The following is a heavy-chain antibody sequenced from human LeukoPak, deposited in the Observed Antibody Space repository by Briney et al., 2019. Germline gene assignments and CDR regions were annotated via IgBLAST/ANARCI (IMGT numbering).Heavy chain of an antibody. CDR3: ARVRDYGDYSAYYFDY. CDR2: IYYSGST. CDR1: GGSISSGGYY. Sequence: SETLSLTCTVSGGSISSGGYYWSWIRQHPGKGLEWIGYIYYSGSTYYNPPLKSRVTISVDTSKNQFSLKLSSVTAADTAVYYCARVRDYGDYSAYYFDYWGQGTLVTVSS. V-gene: IGHV4-31*03. D-gene: IGHD4-17*01. J-gene: IGHJ4*02.